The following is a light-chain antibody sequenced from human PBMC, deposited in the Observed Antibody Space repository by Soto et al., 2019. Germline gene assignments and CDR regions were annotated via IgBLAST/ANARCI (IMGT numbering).Light chain of an antibody. J-gene: IGKJ5*01. CDR1: QSVSSN. CDR2: GAS. V-gene: IGKV3D-15*01. Sequence: EIVTTEDQATLSVSRGERATLSCRASQSVSSNLAWYQQKPGQAPRLLIYGASSRPTGILDRFGGSGSGTDVSVVMRSLEPEDLAVDRREPDRSSTIFGQGTRLEI. CDR3: EPDRSSTI.